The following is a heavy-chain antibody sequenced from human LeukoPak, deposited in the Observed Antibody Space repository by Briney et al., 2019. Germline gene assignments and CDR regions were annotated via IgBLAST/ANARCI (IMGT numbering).Heavy chain of an antibody. D-gene: IGHD3-22*01. CDR3: VKDTPDSSGYYYFDY. V-gene: IGHV3-33*06. Sequence: GGSLRLSCAASGFTFSTFGMHWVRQAPGKGLEWVAIIWYDGSNIHYADSVKGRFTISRDDSKNTLYLQMSSLRAEDTAVYYCVKDTPDSSGYYYFDYWGQGTLVTVSS. J-gene: IGHJ4*02. CDR1: GFTFSTFG. CDR2: IWYDGSNI.